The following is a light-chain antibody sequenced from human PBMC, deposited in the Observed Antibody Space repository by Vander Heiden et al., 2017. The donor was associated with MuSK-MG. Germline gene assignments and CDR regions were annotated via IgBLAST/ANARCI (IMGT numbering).Light chain of an antibody. Sequence: SYELTQPPSVSVSPVQTASITCSGDKLGDKYACWYQQKPGQSPVLVIYQDSKRPSGIPERISGSNSGNTATLTISGTQAMDEADYYCQAWDSSTSDVVFGGGTKLTVL. CDR1: KLGDKY. CDR2: QDS. V-gene: IGLV3-1*01. CDR3: QAWDSSTSDVV. J-gene: IGLJ2*01.